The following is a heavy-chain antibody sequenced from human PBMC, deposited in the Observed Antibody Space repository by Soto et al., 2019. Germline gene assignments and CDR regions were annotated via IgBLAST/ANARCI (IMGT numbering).Heavy chain of an antibody. Sequence: PGGSLRLSCAASGFTFSSYGMHWVRQAPGKGLEWVAVISYDGSNKYYADSVKGRFTISRDNSKNTLYLQMNSLRAEDTAVYYCAKDGFKKWLTRAFDIWGQGPMVTVSS. D-gene: IGHD5-12*01. CDR2: ISYDGSNK. CDR1: GFTFSSYG. V-gene: IGHV3-30*18. J-gene: IGHJ3*02. CDR3: AKDGFKKWLTRAFDI.